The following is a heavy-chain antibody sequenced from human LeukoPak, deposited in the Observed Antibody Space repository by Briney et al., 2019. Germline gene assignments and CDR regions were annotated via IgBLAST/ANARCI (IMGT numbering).Heavy chain of an antibody. CDR2: INPSGGST. V-gene: IGHV1-46*01. D-gene: IGHD3-22*01. CDR3: AREIQSITMIVVGGAFDI. Sequence: ASVKVSCKASGYTFTSYYMHWVRQAPGQGLEWMGIINPSGGSTSYAQKFQGRVTMTRDMSTSTVYMELSSLRSEDTAVYYCAREIQSITMIVVGGAFDIWGQGTMVTVSS. CDR1: GYTFTSYY. J-gene: IGHJ3*02.